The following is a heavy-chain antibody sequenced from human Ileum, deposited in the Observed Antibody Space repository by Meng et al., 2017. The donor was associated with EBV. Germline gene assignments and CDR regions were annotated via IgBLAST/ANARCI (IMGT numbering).Heavy chain of an antibody. CDR1: DDSTIRSNW. CDR3: ARGEDYTWDV. J-gene: IGHJ4*02. D-gene: IGHD3-16*01. V-gene: IGHV4-4*02. CDR2: ILHAGVT. Sequence: QVQLHESRPRLVKPSGTLSLTVSGYDDSTIRSNWWSWVRQPPGKGREWIGEILHAGVTNYNPSLKSRVSMSVDRSRIQASLNLNSVTAADTAIYYCARGEDYTWDVWGQGILVTVSS.